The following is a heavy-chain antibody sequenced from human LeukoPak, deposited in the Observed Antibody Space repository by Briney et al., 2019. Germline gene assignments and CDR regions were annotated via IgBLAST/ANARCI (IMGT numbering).Heavy chain of an antibody. CDR1: GGSISSGAYY. CDR2: IYYSGST. D-gene: IGHD2-21*01. J-gene: IGHJ4*02. CDR3: ASFYQAYYFDF. V-gene: IGHV4-30-4*01. Sequence: SETLSLTCTVSGGSISSGAYYWSWIRQPPGKGLEWIGYIYYSGSTYYNPSLKSRVTISVDTSKNQISLKLSSVTAADTAVYYCASFYQAYYFDFWGQGTLVTVSS.